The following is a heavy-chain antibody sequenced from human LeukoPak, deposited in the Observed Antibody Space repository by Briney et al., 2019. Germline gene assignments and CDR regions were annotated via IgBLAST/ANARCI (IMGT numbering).Heavy chain of an antibody. D-gene: IGHD2/OR15-2a*01. CDR2: VNRDGNEK. J-gene: IGHJ3*02. CDR1: GFTFNKYW. Sequence: PGGSLRLSCVASGFTFNKYWMIWVRQAPGKGLEWVANVNRDGNEKHYVDSVEGRFAISRDNAKNSLYLQMNSLRNEDTAVYYCVRDDGNRTGSTYYDAFGIWGQGTLVTVSS. V-gene: IGHV3-7*03. CDR3: VRDDGNRTGSTYYDAFGI.